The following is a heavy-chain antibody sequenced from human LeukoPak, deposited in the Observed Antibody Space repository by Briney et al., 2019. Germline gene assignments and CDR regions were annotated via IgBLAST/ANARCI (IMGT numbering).Heavy chain of an antibody. J-gene: IGHJ4*02. CDR1: GFTFSDYY. CDR3: ARDYRTYYYGSGGY. CDR2: ISSSSSYI. Sequence: GGSLRLSCAASGFTFSDYYMSWIRQAPGKGLEWVSSISSSSSYIYYADSVKGRFTISRDNAKNSLYLQMNSLRAEDTAVYYCARDYRTYYYGSGGYWGQGTLVTVSS. V-gene: IGHV3-11*06. D-gene: IGHD3-10*01.